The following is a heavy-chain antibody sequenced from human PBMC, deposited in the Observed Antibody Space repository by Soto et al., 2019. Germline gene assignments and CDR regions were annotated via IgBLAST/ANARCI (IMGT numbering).Heavy chain of an antibody. Sequence: SETLSLTCTVSGGSLTSNSYYWGWIRQPPGKGLEWIGSFYYSQSTYFNPSLKSRVTISVETSKNQYSLRLSAVTAADTAVYYCARRSTVTYDYWGQGILVTVSS. CDR1: GGSLTSNSYY. J-gene: IGHJ4*02. CDR2: FYYSQST. V-gene: IGHV4-39*01. CDR3: ARRSTVTYDY. D-gene: IGHD4-17*01.